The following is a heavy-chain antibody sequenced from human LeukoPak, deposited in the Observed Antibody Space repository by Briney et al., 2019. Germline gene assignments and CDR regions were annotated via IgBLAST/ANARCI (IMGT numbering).Heavy chain of an antibody. D-gene: IGHD5-24*01. V-gene: IGHV4-38-2*01. J-gene: IGHJ4*02. CDR3: ARLWSGYNFDY. Sequence: SETLSLTCGVSGYSISSGFYWGWIRQPPGKGLQWIGSLYYTGSAEYNPSLKSRLTMSMDKSKSQFSLKLNSVTAADTAVYYCARLWSGYNFDYWGQGTLVTVSS. CDR1: GYSISSGFY. CDR2: LYYTGSA.